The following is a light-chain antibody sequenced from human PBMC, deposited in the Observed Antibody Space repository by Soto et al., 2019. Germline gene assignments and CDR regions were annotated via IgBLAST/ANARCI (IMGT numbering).Light chain of an antibody. J-gene: IGKJ3*01. CDR1: QGISSY. Sequence: DIQLTQSPSSLSASVGDRVTIVCRVSQGISSYLNWYRHTPGKVXKLXIYSASNLQSGVPSRFSGSVCGTDFTPTMSSLQPEDASTYYGQRTYKALPFTFGPGTKV. V-gene: IGKV1-27*01. CDR2: SAS. CDR3: QRTYKALPFT.